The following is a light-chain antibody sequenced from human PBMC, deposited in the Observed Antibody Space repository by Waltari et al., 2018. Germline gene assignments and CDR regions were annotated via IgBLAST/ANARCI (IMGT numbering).Light chain of an antibody. CDR1: ENVSSY. CDR3: QHNNGTPLT. Sequence: DIQMTQSPSSLSASVGDRVTITCRASENVSSYVNWYQQKPGQAPKLLIYKASTRESGVPSRFSGSGSGTDYTFTISSLQSEDVATYYCQHNNGTPLTFGGGTKVEIK. J-gene: IGKJ4*01. CDR2: KAS. V-gene: IGKV1-39*01.